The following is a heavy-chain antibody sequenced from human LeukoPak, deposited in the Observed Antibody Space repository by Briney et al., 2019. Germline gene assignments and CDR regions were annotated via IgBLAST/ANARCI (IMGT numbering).Heavy chain of an antibody. Sequence: GGSLRLSCAASGFTFRSYWMSWVRRAPGEGLEWVANINQDGSEKNYVDSVKGRFTIFRDNPKNSLYLEMDSLRVEDTAVYYCAREYDYGDPGIDYWGQGALVTVSS. CDR3: AREYDYGDPGIDY. CDR2: INQDGSEK. J-gene: IGHJ4*02. V-gene: IGHV3-7*01. CDR1: GFTFRSYW. D-gene: IGHD4-17*01.